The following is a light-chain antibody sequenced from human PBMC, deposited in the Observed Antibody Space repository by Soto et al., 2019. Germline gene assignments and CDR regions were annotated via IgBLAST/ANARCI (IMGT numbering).Light chain of an antibody. J-gene: IGLJ3*02. CDR1: DNDVGAYNH. Sequence: QSALTQPASVSGSPGQSITISCSGTDNDVGAYNHVSWYQQHPGKAPKLMIYEVNNRPSGVSDRFSGSKSGNTASLTISGLQAEDEAEYWCSSYTVCCPVLFGRGTKLPVL. CDR2: EVN. CDR3: SSYTVCCPVL. V-gene: IGLV2-14*01.